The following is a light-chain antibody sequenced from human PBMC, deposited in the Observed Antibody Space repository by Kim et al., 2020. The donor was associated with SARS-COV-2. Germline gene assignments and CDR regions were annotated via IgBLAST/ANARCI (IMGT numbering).Light chain of an antibody. V-gene: IGKV3-20*01. CDR1: QSISTN. CDR3: HQYAGAPWT. Sequence: PGERATLSCRASQSISTNVVWTQHKPGKSPRLLIYGASSRATGIPDRFSGSGSGTDFTLTITGLEPEDFAVYYCHQYAGAPWTLGQGTKVDI. J-gene: IGKJ1*01. CDR2: GAS.